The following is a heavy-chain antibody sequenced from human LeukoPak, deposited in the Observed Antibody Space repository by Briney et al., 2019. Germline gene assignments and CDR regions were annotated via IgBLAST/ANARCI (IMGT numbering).Heavy chain of an antibody. CDR1: GFTFSSYT. D-gene: IGHD5-18*01. Sequence: GRSLRLSCAASGFTFSSYTMHWVRQAPGKGLEWVAVISYDGSNKYYADSVKGRFTISRDNSKNTLYLQMNSLRAEDMAVYYCARGRGYSYGLVDYWGQGTLVTVSS. J-gene: IGHJ4*02. CDR3: ARGRGYSYGLVDY. V-gene: IGHV3-30-3*01. CDR2: ISYDGSNK.